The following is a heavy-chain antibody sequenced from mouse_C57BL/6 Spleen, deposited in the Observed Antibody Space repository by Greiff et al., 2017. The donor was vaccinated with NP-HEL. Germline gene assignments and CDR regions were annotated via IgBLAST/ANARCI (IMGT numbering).Heavy chain of an antibody. CDR2: IYPGDGDT. D-gene: IGHD1-1*01. CDR3: ARYPTVVAHYYAMDY. J-gene: IGHJ4*01. Sequence: ESGPELVKPGASVKISCKASGYAFSSSWMNWVKQRPGKGLEWIGRIYPGDGDTNYNGKFKGKATLTADKSSSTAYMQLSSLTSEDSAVYFCARYPTVVAHYYAMDYWGQGTSVTVSS. CDR1: GYAFSSSW. V-gene: IGHV1-82*01.